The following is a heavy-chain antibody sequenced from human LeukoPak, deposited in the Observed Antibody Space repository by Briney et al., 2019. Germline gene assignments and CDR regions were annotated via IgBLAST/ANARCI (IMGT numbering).Heavy chain of an antibody. CDR1: GGSISSYY. CDR3: ARWSQHHEVYMDV. J-gene: IGHJ6*03. V-gene: IGHV4-59*01. CDR2: IYYSGST. D-gene: IGHD6-13*01. Sequence: RSSETLSLTCTVSGGSISSYYWSWIRQPPGKGLEWIGYIYYSGSTNYNPSLKSRVTISVDTSKNRFSLKLSSVTAADTAVYYCARWSQHHEVYMDVWGKGTTVTASS.